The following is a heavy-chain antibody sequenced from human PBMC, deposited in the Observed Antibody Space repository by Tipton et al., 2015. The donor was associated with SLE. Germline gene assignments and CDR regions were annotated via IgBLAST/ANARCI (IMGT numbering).Heavy chain of an antibody. CDR1: GGSFSGYY. CDR3: ARESETPYFDY. V-gene: IGHV3-23*01. Sequence: LSLTCAVYGGSFSGYYWSWIRQPPGKGLEWVSAISGSGGSTYYADSVKGRFTISRDNSKNTLYLQMNSLRAEDTAVYYCARESETPYFDYWGQGTLVTVSS. CDR2: ISGSGGST. J-gene: IGHJ4*02.